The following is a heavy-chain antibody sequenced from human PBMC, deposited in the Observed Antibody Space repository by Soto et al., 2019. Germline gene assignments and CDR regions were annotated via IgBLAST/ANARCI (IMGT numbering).Heavy chain of an antibody. V-gene: IGHV1-3*01. D-gene: IGHD6-19*01. CDR2: INAGNGNT. Sequence: ASVKFSCKASGYTFTSYAMHWLRQAPGQRLEWMGLINAGNGNTKYSQKFQGRVTVTRDSSASTAYMEMSSLRSEDSAVYYCARDVGDMGIAVAGTGWFDPWGHGTLVTVSS. CDR3: ARDVGDMGIAVAGTGWFDP. CDR1: GYTFTSYA. J-gene: IGHJ5*02.